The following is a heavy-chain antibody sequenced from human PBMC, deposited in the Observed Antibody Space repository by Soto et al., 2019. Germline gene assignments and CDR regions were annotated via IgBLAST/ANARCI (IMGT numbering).Heavy chain of an antibody. J-gene: IGHJ5*02. V-gene: IGHV4-34*01. CDR2: IKLGGST. CDR3: ARAGTYYKPLGA. Sequence: QVQLQQWGAGLLKPSETLSLTCAVYGGSFSGYYWSGIRQPPGKGLGWIGEIKLGGSTNYNPSLKRRVPLSRDPAKDPVLLKPGSPDAADNGGKFLARAGTYYKPLGAWGQGTLVTVSS. CDR1: GGSFSGYY. D-gene: IGHD3-10*01.